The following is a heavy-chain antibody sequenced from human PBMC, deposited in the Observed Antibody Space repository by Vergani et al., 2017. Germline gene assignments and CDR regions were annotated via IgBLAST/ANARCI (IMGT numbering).Heavy chain of an antibody. J-gene: IGHJ4*02. CDR3: ARTESSPTYIDFWSGYYYFDY. CDR2: ISAYNGNT. Sequence: QVQLVQSGAEVKKPGASVKVSCKASGYTFTSYGISWVRQAPGQGLEWMGWISAYNGNTNYAQKLQGRVTMTTDTPTSTAYMELRSLRSDDTAVYYCARTESSPTYIDFWSGYYYFDYWGQGTLVTVSS. V-gene: IGHV1-18*01. D-gene: IGHD3-3*01. CDR1: GYTFTSYG.